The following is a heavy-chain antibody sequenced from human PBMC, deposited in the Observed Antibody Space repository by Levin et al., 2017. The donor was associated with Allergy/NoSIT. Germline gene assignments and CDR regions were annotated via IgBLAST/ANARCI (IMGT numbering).Heavy chain of an antibody. J-gene: IGHJ5*02. CDR2: INPSGGAT. CDR3: ARTKYSSSSDWFDP. CDR1: GYSFSSHH. D-gene: IGHD6-6*01. V-gene: IGHV1-46*01. Sequence: GESLKISCKASGYSFSSHHLNWVRQTPGQGLEWMGTINPSGGATSHAQKFQGRVTLTTDKSTSTVHMELSSLRSEDTAVYYCARTKYSSSSDWFDPWGQGTLVTVSS.